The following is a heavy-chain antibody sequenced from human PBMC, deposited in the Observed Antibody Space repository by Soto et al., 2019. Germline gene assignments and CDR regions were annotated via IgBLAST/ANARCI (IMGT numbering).Heavy chain of an antibody. CDR2: TSPSSLAT. J-gene: IGHJ4*02. CDR3: AREDPERATRFLDY. V-gene: IGHV1-2*02. CDR1: GDAFAGCY. Sequence: ASVKVSCKASGDAFAGCYIYWVRHAPGQGLAWTEWTSPSSLATNYEQRFQGRVTMSRDRATSTVYMELSRLRSEDTAVYYCAREDPERATRFLDYWGQGPVVTVSS.